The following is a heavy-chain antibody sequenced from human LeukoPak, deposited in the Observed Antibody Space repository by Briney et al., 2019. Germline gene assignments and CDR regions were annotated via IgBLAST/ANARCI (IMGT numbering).Heavy chain of an antibody. CDR1: GGPISSYY. J-gene: IGHJ4*02. D-gene: IGHD2-15*01. V-gene: IGHV4-4*07. Sequence: SETLSLTCTVSGGPISSYYWSWIRQPAGKGLEWIGRIYTSGSTNYNPSLKSRVTMSVDTSKNQFSLKLSSVTAADTAVYYCARGRGLPYCSGGSCFDYWGQGTLVTVSS. CDR3: ARGRGLPYCSGGSCFDY. CDR2: IYTSGST.